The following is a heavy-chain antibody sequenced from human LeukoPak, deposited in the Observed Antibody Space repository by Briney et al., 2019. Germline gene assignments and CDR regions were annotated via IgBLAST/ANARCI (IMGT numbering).Heavy chain of an antibody. J-gene: IGHJ6*02. V-gene: IGHV1-2*02. CDR1: GYTFTGYY. CDR3: ARDSPKVPQWLVPTYYSYGMDV. Sequence: AASVKVSCKASGYTFTGYYMHWVRQAPGQGLEWMGWINPNSGGTNYAQKFQGRVTMTRDTSISTAYMELSRLRSDDTAVYYCARDSPKVPQWLVPTYYSYGMDVWGQGTTVTVSS. CDR2: INPNSGGT. D-gene: IGHD6-19*01.